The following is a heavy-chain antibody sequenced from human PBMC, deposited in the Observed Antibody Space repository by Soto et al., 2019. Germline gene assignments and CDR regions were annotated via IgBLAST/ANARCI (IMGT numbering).Heavy chain of an antibody. D-gene: IGHD6-19*01. CDR2: INHSGST. V-gene: IGHV4-34*01. CDR3: ARGFSRLAGWFDP. Sequence: QVQLQQWGAGLLKPSETLSLTCAVYGGSFSGYYWSWIRQPPGKGLEWIGEINHSGSTNYNPSLKSRVTISVDTSKNQFSLKLSSVTAADTAVYYCARGFSRLAGWFDPWGHGTLVTVSS. J-gene: IGHJ5*02. CDR1: GGSFSGYY.